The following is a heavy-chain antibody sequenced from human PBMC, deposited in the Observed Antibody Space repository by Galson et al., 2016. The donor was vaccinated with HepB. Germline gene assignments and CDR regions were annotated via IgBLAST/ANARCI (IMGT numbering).Heavy chain of an antibody. Sequence: SWVRQPPGKGLEWIGAIYHSGITNYNPSLKSRVTISVDKSKNQFSLKLSSVTAADTAVYYCARSNSRDYYYYYFDYWGQGTLVTVSS. V-gene: IGHV4-4*02. J-gene: IGHJ4*02. CDR3: ARSNSRDYYYYYFDY. CDR2: IYHSGIT. D-gene: IGHD2-21*02.